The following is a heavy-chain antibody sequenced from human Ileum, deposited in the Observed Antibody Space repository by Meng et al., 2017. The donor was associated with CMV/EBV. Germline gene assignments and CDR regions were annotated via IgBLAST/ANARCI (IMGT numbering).Heavy chain of an antibody. V-gene: IGHV3-74*03. Sequence: VQLGESGGCLVQPGGSLRLSCAASGFTFSDYWMLWVRQAPGKGLVWVSRIKNDGSIIEYADSVKGRFTISRDNAQNTLFLQMNSLTVEDTAVYYRGRERWAMGDFWGQGTLVTVSS. CDR3: GRERWAMGDF. J-gene: IGHJ4*02. CDR2: IKNDGSII. CDR1: GFTFSDYW. D-gene: IGHD2-8*01.